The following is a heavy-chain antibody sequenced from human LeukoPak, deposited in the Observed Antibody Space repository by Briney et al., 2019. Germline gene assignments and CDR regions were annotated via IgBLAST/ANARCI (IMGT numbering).Heavy chain of an antibody. CDR1: GFTFSSHW. CDR3: AKGVITFGGVIVPKNYFDY. CDR2: IKHDGSEK. V-gene: IGHV3-7*03. Sequence: GGSLRLSCAGSGFTFSSHWMTWVRQTPGKGLEWVASIKHDGSEKNYVDSVKGRFTISRDNAKNSLYVEMNSLRAEDTAVYYCAKGVITFGGVIVPKNYFDYWGQGTLVTVSS. D-gene: IGHD3-16*02. J-gene: IGHJ4*02.